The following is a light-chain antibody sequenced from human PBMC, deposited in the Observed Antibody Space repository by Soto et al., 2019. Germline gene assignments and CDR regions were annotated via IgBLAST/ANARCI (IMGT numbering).Light chain of an antibody. CDR1: ISDFVVYNY. Sequence: QSCLTHPASVSGSPERSITMSCAGTISDFVVYNYVSWYQQRPGKAPKLMIYGVSNRPSGVSNRFSGSKSGNTASLTISGLQADDEADYYCSSHTISSALQVFGTGTKVTVL. CDR2: GVS. J-gene: IGLJ1*01. V-gene: IGLV2-14*01. CDR3: SSHTISSALQV.